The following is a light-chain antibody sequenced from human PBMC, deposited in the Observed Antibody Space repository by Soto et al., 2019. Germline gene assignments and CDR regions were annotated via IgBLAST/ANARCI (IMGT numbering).Light chain of an antibody. J-gene: IGKJ1*01. Sequence: ETVLTQSPGTLSLSPGERATLSCRASRRVSNNNLAWYQQKPGQAPRLLIYGASSRATGMPYRFSGSVSGTDFTLTISRLEPEDFAVYCCHQYSDSARTFGEGNKVGSK. V-gene: IGKV3-20*01. CDR3: HQYSDSART. CDR2: GAS. CDR1: RRVSNNN.